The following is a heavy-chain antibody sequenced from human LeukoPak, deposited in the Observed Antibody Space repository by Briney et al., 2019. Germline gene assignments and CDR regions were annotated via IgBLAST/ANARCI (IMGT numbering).Heavy chain of an antibody. V-gene: IGHV4-59*01. CDR2: IYYSGST. J-gene: IGHJ4*02. CDR3: ARDYGDYFDY. D-gene: IGHD4-17*01. Sequence: SETLSLTCTVSGGSISSYYWSWIRQPPGKGLEWIGYIYYSGSTNYNPPLKSRVTISVDTSKNQFSLKLSSVTAADTAVYYCARDYGDYFDYWGQGTLVTVSS. CDR1: GGSISSYY.